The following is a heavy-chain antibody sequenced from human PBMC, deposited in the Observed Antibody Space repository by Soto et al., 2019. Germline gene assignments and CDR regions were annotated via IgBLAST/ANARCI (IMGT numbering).Heavy chain of an antibody. CDR3: ARGEEQYYYGSGGYYTDY. J-gene: IGHJ4*02. V-gene: IGHV1-69*02. CDR1: GGTFSSYT. Sequence: QVQLVQSGAEVKKPGSSVKVSCKASGGTFSSYTISWVRQAPGQGLEWMGRIIPMLGIANYAQKFRGRVTITADKSTSTAYMELSSLRSEDTAVYFCARGEEQYYYGSGGYYTDYWGQGTLVTVSS. D-gene: IGHD3-10*01. CDR2: IIPMLGIA.